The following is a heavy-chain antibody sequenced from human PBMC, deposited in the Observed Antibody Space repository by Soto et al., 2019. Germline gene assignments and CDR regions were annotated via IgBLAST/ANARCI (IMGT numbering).Heavy chain of an antibody. D-gene: IGHD4-17*01. CDR2: IYYTGST. Sequence: SETLSLTCTVSGATISSGGFYWSWIRQRPGKGLEWIGHIYYTGSTYYNPSLNSRVTISVDMSRNQFSLKLRSVTAADTAKYFCARDDSFYGEPGYGMNFLGQGTTVTVSS. V-gene: IGHV4-31*03. CDR3: ARDDSFYGEPGYGMNF. CDR1: GATISSGGFY. J-gene: IGHJ6*02.